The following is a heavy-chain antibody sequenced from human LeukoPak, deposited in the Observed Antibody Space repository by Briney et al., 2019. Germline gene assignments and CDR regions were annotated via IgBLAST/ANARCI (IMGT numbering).Heavy chain of an antibody. J-gene: IGHJ4*02. CDR3: AKDDGYDSSGYALRTRPPADY. Sequence: GGSLRLSCAASGFTFSSYAMSWVRQAPGKGLEWVSTISGSGGSTYYADSVKGRFTISRDNSKNTLYLQMNSLRAEDTAVYYCAKDDGYDSSGYALRTRPPADYWGQGTLVTVSS. D-gene: IGHD3-22*01. CDR1: GFTFSSYA. CDR2: ISGSGGST. V-gene: IGHV3-23*01.